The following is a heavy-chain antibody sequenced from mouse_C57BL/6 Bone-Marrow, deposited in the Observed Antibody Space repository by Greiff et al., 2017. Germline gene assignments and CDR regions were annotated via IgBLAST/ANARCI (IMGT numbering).Heavy chain of an antibody. Sequence: EVHLVESGGGLVQPGGSLKLSCAASGFTFSDYYMYWVRQTPEKRLEWVAYISNGGGSTYYPDTVKGRFTISRDNAKNTLYLQMSRLKSEDTAMYYCAREGTAQSRDYAMDYWGQGTSVTVSS. D-gene: IGHD3-2*02. V-gene: IGHV5-12*01. J-gene: IGHJ4*01. CDR3: AREGTAQSRDYAMDY. CDR1: GFTFSDYY. CDR2: ISNGGGST.